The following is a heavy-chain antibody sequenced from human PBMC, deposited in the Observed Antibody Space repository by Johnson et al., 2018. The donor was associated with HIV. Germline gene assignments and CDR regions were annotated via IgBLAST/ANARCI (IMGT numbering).Heavy chain of an antibody. V-gene: IGHV3-30-3*01. CDR2: ISYDGSTK. Sequence: QVYLVESGGGVVQPGRSLRLSCAASGFTFSTYAIHWVRQAPGKGLEWVAIISYDGSTKYYADSVKGRFTISRDNSKNSLYLQMNTLRAEDTAVYYCARDQRGGYSYGDAFDFWGQGTVVSVST. CDR3: ARDQRGGYSYGDAFDF. D-gene: IGHD5-18*01. J-gene: IGHJ3*01. CDR1: GFTFSTYA.